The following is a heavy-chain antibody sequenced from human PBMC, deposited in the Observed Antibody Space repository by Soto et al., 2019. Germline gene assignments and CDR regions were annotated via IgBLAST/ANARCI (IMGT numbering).Heavy chain of an antibody. Sequence: SETLSLTCTVSGGSISSGGYYWSWIRQHPGKGLEWIGYIYYSGSTYYNPSLKSRVTISVDTSKNQFSLKLSSVTAADTAVYYCARQEANGSCDYWGQGTLVTVSS. D-gene: IGHD2-8*01. J-gene: IGHJ4*02. V-gene: IGHV4-31*03. CDR2: IYYSGST. CDR1: GGSISSGGYY. CDR3: ARQEANGSCDY.